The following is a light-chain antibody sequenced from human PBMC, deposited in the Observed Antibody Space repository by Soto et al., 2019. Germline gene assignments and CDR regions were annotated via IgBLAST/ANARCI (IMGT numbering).Light chain of an antibody. J-gene: IGLJ2*01. Sequence: QPVLTQPPSASGTPGQRVTISCSGSSSNIGSNYVYWYQHLPGTAPKLLIYRNNQRPSGVPDRFSGSKSGTSASLAISGLRSEDEADYYCAAWDDSLSGHVVFGGGTKLT. V-gene: IGLV1-47*01. CDR3: AAWDDSLSGHVV. CDR2: RNN. CDR1: SSNIGSNY.